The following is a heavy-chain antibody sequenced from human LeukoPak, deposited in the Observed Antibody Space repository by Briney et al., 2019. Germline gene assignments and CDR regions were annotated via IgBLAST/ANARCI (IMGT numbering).Heavy chain of an antibody. CDR1: GGSFSGYY. CDR3: ARGSDTAAGLY. J-gene: IGHJ4*02. V-gene: IGHV4-34*01. Sequence: SETLSLTCAVYGGSFSGYYWSWIRQPPGKGPEWIGEINHSGSTNYNPSLKSRVSISVDSSKNQFSLKVSSVTAADTAVYYCARGSDTAAGLYWGQGTLVTVPS. CDR2: INHSGST. D-gene: IGHD6-13*01.